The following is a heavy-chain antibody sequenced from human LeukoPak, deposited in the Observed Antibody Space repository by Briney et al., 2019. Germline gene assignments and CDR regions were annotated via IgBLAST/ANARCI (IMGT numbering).Heavy chain of an antibody. V-gene: IGHV1-46*01. CDR3: ARIRAGYNDAYDI. D-gene: IGHD5-24*01. CDR1: GYTSTNSY. Sequence: GASVKVSFKASGYTSTNSYIHWVRQAPGQVPEWMGLINPDGGNTNYAQNFQGRVTLTRDTSTSTVYMELSSLRSEDTAIYYCARIRAGYNDAYDIWGQGTVVTVPS. CDR2: INPDGGNT. J-gene: IGHJ3*02.